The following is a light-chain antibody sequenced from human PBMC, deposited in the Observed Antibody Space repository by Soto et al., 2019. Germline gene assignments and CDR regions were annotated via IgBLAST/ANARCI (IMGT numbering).Light chain of an antibody. CDR3: QQYNNWPRT. Sequence: EIVMTQSPAALSVSPGERATLSCRASQSVSGNLAWYQQKPGQAPRLLIYGASTRATGIPARFSGSGSGTEFTLTISSLQSEDFAVYYCQQYNNWPRTFGQGTKVEIK. CDR1: QSVSGN. J-gene: IGKJ1*01. V-gene: IGKV3-15*01. CDR2: GAS.